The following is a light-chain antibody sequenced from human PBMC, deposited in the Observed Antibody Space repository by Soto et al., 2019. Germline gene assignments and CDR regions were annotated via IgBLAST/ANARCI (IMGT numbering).Light chain of an antibody. CDR3: QSYVTGLSGPVV. CDR1: GSNIGAGFD. Sequence: QSVLTQPPSLSGAPGQNIIISCTGGGSNIGAGFDVHWYQQLPGTAHKLLIYGNTNRPSGVPDRFSGSKSGTSASLVITGLQAEDEADYYCQSYVTGLSGPVVFGGGTKLTVL. V-gene: IGLV1-40*01. CDR2: GNT. J-gene: IGLJ2*01.